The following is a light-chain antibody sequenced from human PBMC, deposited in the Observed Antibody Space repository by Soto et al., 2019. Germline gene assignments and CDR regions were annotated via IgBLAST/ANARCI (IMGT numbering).Light chain of an antibody. Sequence: DIQMTQSPSSLSASVGDTVTITCRSSQDVGRWLSWYQQKPGKAPKILIFATSSLQSGVPSRFSGSGSGTDFTLTISSLQSEDFATYYCQQARSFPVTFGQGTQLEIK. CDR2: ATS. J-gene: IGKJ5*01. V-gene: IGKV1D-12*01. CDR1: QDVGRW. CDR3: QQARSFPVT.